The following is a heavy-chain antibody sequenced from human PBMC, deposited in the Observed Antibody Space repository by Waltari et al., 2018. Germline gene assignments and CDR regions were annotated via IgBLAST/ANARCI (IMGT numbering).Heavy chain of an antibody. CDR3: ARDGPYYYYGLDV. V-gene: IGHV3-20*04. CDR2: VDWDGTTT. Sequence: EELLVESGGSFVRRGGSLRLSCSASGFTFTHYIITWVRQAPGKGLEWVAHVDWDGTTTTHADSVKGRFTISRDNSKNSVYLQMTNLRHEDTASYYCARDGPYYYYGLDVWGQGTTVTVSS. J-gene: IGHJ6*02. CDR1: GFTFTHYI.